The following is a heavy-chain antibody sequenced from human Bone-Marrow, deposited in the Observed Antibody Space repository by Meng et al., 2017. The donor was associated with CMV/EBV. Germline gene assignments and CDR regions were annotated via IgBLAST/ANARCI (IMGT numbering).Heavy chain of an antibody. CDR2: INPNSGGT. D-gene: IGHD5-12*01. Sequence: ASVKVSCKASGYTFTGYYMHWVRQAPGKGLEWMGWINPNSGGTNYAQKFQGRVTMTRDTSSSTAYMELSRLRSDGTAVYYCAGDGSALDYWGQGTLVTVSS. CDR1: GYTFTGYY. J-gene: IGHJ4*02. V-gene: IGHV1-2*02. CDR3: AGDGSALDY.